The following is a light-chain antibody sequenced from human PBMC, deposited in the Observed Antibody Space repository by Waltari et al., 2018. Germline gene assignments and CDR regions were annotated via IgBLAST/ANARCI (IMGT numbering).Light chain of an antibody. CDR2: LGS. CDR3: MQALQTPLT. Sequence: DIVMTQSPLSLPVTPGEPASISCRSSQSLLHSNGYNYLDWYLQKPGQSPQLLIYLGSNRASEVPDRFSGSGSGTDFTLKISRVEAEDVGVYYCMQALQTPLTFGGGT. V-gene: IGKV2-28*01. CDR1: QSLLHSNGYNY. J-gene: IGKJ4*01.